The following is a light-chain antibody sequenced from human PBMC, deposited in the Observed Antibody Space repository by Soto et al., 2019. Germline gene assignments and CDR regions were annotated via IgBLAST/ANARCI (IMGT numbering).Light chain of an antibody. Sequence: DIQMTQSPSSLSASVEDRVIITCRASQSISNHLNWYQQKPGKAPKLLIFAASSLQSGVPSRFSGSRSGPDFTLTISSLQPEDFATYYCQQYNSYSPFGQGTRLEIK. V-gene: IGKV1-39*01. CDR1: QSISNH. J-gene: IGKJ5*01. CDR3: QQYNSYSP. CDR2: AAS.